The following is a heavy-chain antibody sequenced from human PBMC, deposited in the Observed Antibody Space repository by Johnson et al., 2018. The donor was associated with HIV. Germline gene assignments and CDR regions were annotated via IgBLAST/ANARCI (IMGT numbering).Heavy chain of an antibody. J-gene: IGHJ3*02. CDR1: GFTFSDYD. D-gene: IGHD2-15*01. CDR3: ARSVGYCSGGSCSPDAFDI. Sequence: QVQLVESGGGVDQPGRSLRLSCVGSGFTFSDYDMSWIRQAPGKGLEWVAVISYDGSNKYYADSVKGRFTISRDNSKNTLYLQMNSLRAEDTAVYYCARSVGYCSGGSCSPDAFDIWGQGTMVTVSS. CDR2: ISYDGSNK. V-gene: IGHV3-30-3*01.